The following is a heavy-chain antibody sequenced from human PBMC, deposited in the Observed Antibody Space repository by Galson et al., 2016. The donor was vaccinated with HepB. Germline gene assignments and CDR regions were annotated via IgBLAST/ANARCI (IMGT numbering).Heavy chain of an antibody. V-gene: IGHV1-69*01. J-gene: IGHJ6*02. CDR3: ARFRDGYNKYYHYGLDV. D-gene: IGHD5-24*01. CDR1: GGTFSSYA. Sequence: SCKAPGGTFSSYAMNWARPAPGQGLEWMGGILPLYGPTNYAQTLQGRVTIPADESTSTAYMELSGLRSEDTAVYYCARFRDGYNKYYHYGLDVWGQGTTVTFSS. CDR2: ILPLYGPT.